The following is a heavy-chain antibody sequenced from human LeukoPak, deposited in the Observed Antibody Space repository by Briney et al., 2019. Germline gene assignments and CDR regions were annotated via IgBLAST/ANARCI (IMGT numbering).Heavy chain of an antibody. Sequence: ASVKVSCKASGYTFTGYHMHWVRQAPGQGLEWMGRINPNSGDTNYAQKFQGRVTMTRDTSISTAYMELSRLRSDDTAAYYCARDYCSSTSCLFDYWGQGTLVTVSS. CDR1: GYTFTGYH. D-gene: IGHD2-2*01. CDR2: INPNSGDT. CDR3: ARDYCSSTSCLFDY. J-gene: IGHJ4*02. V-gene: IGHV1-2*06.